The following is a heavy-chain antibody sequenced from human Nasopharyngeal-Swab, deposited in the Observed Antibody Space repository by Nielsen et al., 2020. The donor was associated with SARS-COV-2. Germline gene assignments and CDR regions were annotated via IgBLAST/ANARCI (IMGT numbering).Heavy chain of an antibody. V-gene: IGHV4-34*01. D-gene: IGHD2-2*01. J-gene: IGHJ6*02. CDR3: ARVEVPAARRQRYYYYGMDV. CDR1: GGSFSGYY. Sequence: SETLSLTCAVYGGSFSGYYWSWIRQPQGKGLEWIGEINHSGSTNYNPSLKSRVTISVDTSKNQFSLKLSSVTAADTAVYYCARVEVPAARRQRYYYYGMDVWGQGTTVTVSS. CDR2: INHSGST.